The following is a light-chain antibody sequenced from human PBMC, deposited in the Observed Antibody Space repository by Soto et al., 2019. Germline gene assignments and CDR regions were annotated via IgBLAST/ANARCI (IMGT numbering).Light chain of an antibody. J-gene: IGKJ4*01. CDR1: QGIGND. CDR2: TTS. CDR3: LQDYNYPHT. Sequence: AIQMTQSPSSLSASVGDRVTITCRASQGIGNDLGWYQQKPGKAPKLLIYTTSTLQSGVPSRFTGSGSGTDFTLTISSLQPEDFATYYCLQDYNYPHTFGGGTKVDIK. V-gene: IGKV1-6*01.